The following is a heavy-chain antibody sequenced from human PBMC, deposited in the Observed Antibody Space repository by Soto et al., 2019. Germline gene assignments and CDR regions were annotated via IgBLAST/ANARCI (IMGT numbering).Heavy chain of an antibody. CDR3: ARGGSMVVMTDGFDF. CDR2: INPSGGST. V-gene: IGHV1-46*01. CDR1: GYTFTSCY. D-gene: IGHD2-21*02. J-gene: IGHJ4*02. Sequence: ASVKVSCKASGYTFTSCYMHWVRQAPGQGLEWMGIINPSGGSTNYAQKFQGRVTMTRDTSTSTVYMELTSLRSEDTAMFYCARGGSMVVMTDGFDFWGQGTLVTV.